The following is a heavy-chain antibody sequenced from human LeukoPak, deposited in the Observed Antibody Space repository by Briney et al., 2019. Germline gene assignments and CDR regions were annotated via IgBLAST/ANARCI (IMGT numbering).Heavy chain of an antibody. CDR2: IFTGGST. J-gene: IGHJ6*03. CDR3: ARVVSSVYYYMDV. CDR1: GVSINSGNYY. V-gene: IGHV4-61*02. Sequence: PSQTLSLTCSVSGVSINSGNYYWTWIRQPAGKGLQWIGRIFTGGSTNYNPSLQSRVTISMDTSESQVSLRLRSVTAADTAVYYCARVVSSVYYYMDVWGKGTAVTVSS. D-gene: IGHD2/OR15-2a*01.